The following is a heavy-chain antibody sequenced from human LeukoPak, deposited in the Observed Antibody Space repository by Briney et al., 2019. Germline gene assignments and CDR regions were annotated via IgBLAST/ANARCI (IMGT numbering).Heavy chain of an antibody. V-gene: IGHV1-2*06. J-gene: IGHJ4*02. D-gene: IGHD2-2*01. CDR2: INPNSGGT. CDR1: GYTFTGYY. Sequence: ASVKVSCKASGYTFTGYYMHWVRQAPGQGLEWMGRINPNSGGTNYAQKFQGRVTMTRDTSISTAYMELSRLRSDDTAVYYCAREFDGSSTSCYAFDYWGQGTLVTVSS. CDR3: AREFDGSSTSCYAFDY.